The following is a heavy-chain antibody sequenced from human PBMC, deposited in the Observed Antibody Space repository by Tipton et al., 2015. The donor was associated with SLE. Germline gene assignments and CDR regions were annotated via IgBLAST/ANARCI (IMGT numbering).Heavy chain of an antibody. D-gene: IGHD3-10*01. Sequence: LRLSCTVSGGSISSSSYYWGWIRQPPGKGLEWIGSIYYSGSTYYNSSLKSRVTISVDTSKNQFSLKLSSVTAADTAVYYCARAKRIWFGESPNYFDYWGQGTLVTVSS. CDR1: GGSISSSSYY. CDR2: IYYSGST. V-gene: IGHV4-39*07. J-gene: IGHJ4*02. CDR3: ARAKRIWFGESPNYFDY.